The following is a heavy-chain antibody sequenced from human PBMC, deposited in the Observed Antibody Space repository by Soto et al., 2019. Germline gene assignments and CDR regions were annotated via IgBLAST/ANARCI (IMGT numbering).Heavy chain of an antibody. V-gene: IGHV1-69*02. CDR1: GGTFSSYT. D-gene: IGHD6-19*01. CDR2: IIPILGIA. CDR3: ASIAVAGTGTAMY. Sequence: QVQLVQSGAEVKKPGSSVKVSCKASGGTFSSYTISWVRQAPGQGLEWMGRIIPILGIANYAQKFQGRVTITADKSXXXXXXELXSXXSEXXAVXXCASIAVAGTGTAMYWGQGTLVTVSS. J-gene: IGHJ4*02.